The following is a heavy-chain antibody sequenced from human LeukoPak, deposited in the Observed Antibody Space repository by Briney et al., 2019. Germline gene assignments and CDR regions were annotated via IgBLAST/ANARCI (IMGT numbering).Heavy chain of an antibody. CDR3: AKDRGYSYGISEY. D-gene: IGHD5-18*01. J-gene: IGHJ4*02. CDR1: GFTFSSYS. CDR2: ISSGSSTI. V-gene: IGHV3-48*04. Sequence: PGGSLRLSCAASGFTFSSYSMKWVRQAPGKGLDWLSYISSGSSTIYYADSVKGRFTISRDNTKKTLYLEMNSLRAEDTAVYYCAKDRGYSYGISEYWGQGTLVTVSS.